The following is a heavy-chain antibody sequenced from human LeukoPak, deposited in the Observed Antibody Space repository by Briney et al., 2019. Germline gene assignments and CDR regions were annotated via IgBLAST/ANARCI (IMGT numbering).Heavy chain of an antibody. CDR3: ARLGDYDFWSGYYTGTPHYYYYYMDV. V-gene: IGHV4-4*09. Sequence: SETLSLTCTVSGGSISSYYWSWIRQPPGKGLEWIGYIYTSGSTNYNPSLKSRVTISVDTSKNQFSLKPSSVTAADTAVYYCARLGDYDFWSGYYTGTPHYYYYYMDVWGKGTTVTVSS. CDR2: IYTSGST. CDR1: GGSISSYY. D-gene: IGHD3-3*01. J-gene: IGHJ6*03.